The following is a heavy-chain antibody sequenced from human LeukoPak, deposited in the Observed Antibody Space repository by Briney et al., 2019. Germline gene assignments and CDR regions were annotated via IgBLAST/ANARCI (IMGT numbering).Heavy chain of an antibody. Sequence: SETLSLTCAVYGGSFSGYYWRWIRQPPGKGLEWIGEINHSGSTNYNPSLKSRVTISVDTSKNQFSLKLSSVTAADTAVYYCARGLAVADPYFDYWGQGTLVTVSS. CDR2: INHSGST. CDR3: ARGLAVADPYFDY. CDR1: GGSFSGYY. J-gene: IGHJ4*02. V-gene: IGHV4-34*01. D-gene: IGHD6-19*01.